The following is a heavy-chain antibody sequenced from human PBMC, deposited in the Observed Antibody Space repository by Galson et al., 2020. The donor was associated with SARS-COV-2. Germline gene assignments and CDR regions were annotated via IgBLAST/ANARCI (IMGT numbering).Heavy chain of an antibody. J-gene: IGHJ4*02. V-gene: IGHV4-38-2*01. CDR2: IYHSGST. D-gene: IGHD6-13*01. Sequence: SETLSLTCAVSGYSISSGYYWGWIRQPPGKGLEWIGSIYHSGSTYYNPSLKSRVTISVDTSKNQFSLKLSSVTAADTAVYYCARGGSSWVYFDYWGQGTLVTVSS. CDR1: GYSISSGYY. CDR3: ARGGSSWVYFDY.